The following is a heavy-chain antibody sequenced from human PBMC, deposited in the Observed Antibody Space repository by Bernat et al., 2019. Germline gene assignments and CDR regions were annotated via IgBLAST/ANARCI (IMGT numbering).Heavy chain of an antibody. D-gene: IGHD3-3*01. Sequence: QVQLQQWGAGLLKPSETLSLTCGVYGGSFSNYSWSWIRQPPGKGLEWIGEINHSGSTDYNPSLATRVTISIDSSRNQFSLKLGSVTAADTAVYYCAREQAKLFHDFWSRYEGRYYYFYYMDVWGEGTSVTVSS. V-gene: IGHV4-34*01. CDR3: AREQAKLFHDFWSRYEGRYYYFYYMDV. CDR2: INHSGST. J-gene: IGHJ6*03. CDR1: GGSFSNYS.